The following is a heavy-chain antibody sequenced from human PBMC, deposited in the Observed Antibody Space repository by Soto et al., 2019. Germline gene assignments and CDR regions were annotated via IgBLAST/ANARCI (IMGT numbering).Heavy chain of an antibody. CDR2: INHSGST. CDR1: GGSFSGYY. J-gene: IGHJ4*02. CDR3: ARRGGYCSGGSCYSSEY. Sequence: QVQLQQWGAGLLKPSETLSLTCAVYGGSFSGYYWSWIRQPPGKGLEWIGEINHSGSTNYNPSLKSRVTISVYTSKNQFSLKLSSLTAADTAVYYCARRGGYCSGGSCYSSEYWGQGTLVTVSS. V-gene: IGHV4-34*01. D-gene: IGHD2-15*01.